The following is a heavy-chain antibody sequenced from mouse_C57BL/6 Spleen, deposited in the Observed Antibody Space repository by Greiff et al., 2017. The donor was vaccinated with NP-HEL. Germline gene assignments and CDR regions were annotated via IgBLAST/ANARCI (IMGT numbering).Heavy chain of an antibody. J-gene: IGHJ2*01. CDR2: ISSGSSTI. Sequence: EVKVVESGGGLVKPGGSLKLSCAASGFTFSDYGMHWVRQAPEKGLEWVAYISSGSSTIYYADTVKGRFTISRDNAKNTLFLQMTSLRSEDTAMYYCARGGTDYFDYWGQGTTLTVSS. CDR3: ARGGTDYFDY. CDR1: GFTFSDYG. V-gene: IGHV5-17*01. D-gene: IGHD2-14*01.